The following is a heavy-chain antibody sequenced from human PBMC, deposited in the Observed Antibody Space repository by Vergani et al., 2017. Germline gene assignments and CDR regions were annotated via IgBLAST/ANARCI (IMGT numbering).Heavy chain of an antibody. D-gene: IGHD2-15*01. CDR2: INPNTGGT. J-gene: IGHJ6*02. CDR1: GYTFIGYY. Sequence: VLLVQSGAEVKTPGASVKVSCKAPGYTFIGYYIHWVRQAPGQGLEWMGWINPNTGGTNYTQKFQGRVTMSRDTSLSTAYMEVARLKSDDTAVCFRSCILGYCSGGKRPPPGHYGMDVWGRGTAVTVSS. CDR3: SCILGYCSGGKRPPPGHYGMDV. V-gene: IGHV1-2*02.